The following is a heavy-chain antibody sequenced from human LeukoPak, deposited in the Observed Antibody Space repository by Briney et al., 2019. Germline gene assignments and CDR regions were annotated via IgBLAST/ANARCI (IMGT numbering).Heavy chain of an antibody. CDR3: ARDSLIAARGWFDP. J-gene: IGHJ5*02. V-gene: IGHV4-59*12. Sequence: SETLSLTCTVSGGSISSYYWSWIRQPPGKGLEWIGYIYYSGSTNYNPSLKSRVTMSVDTSKNQFSLKLSSVTAADTAVYYCARDSLIAARGWFDPWGQGTLVTVSS. D-gene: IGHD6-6*01. CDR2: IYYSGST. CDR1: GGSISSYY.